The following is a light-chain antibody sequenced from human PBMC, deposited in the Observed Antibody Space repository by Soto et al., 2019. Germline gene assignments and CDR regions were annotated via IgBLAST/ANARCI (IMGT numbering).Light chain of an antibody. CDR1: QTVSTN. Sequence: EIMMTQSPVTLSVSPGERATLSCRASQTVSTNLAWYQLKPGQAPRLLLYGASTRATGIPARFSGSGSGTKFTLTISSLQSEDVAVYYCQQYNNWPRTFGQGTKV. CDR3: QQYNNWPRT. CDR2: GAS. J-gene: IGKJ1*01. V-gene: IGKV3-15*01.